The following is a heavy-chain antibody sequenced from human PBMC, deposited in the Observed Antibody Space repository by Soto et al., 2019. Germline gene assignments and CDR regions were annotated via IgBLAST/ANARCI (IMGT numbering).Heavy chain of an antibody. Sequence: EVQLVESGGGLVKPGGSLSLSCAASGFTFSSYSMNWVRQAPGKGLEWVSSISSSSSYIYYADSVKGRFTISRDNAKNSLYLQMNSLRAEDTAVYYCARDRARWGGMDVWGQGTTVTVSS. D-gene: IGHD1-26*01. CDR1: GFTFSSYS. V-gene: IGHV3-21*01. CDR3: ARDRARWGGMDV. J-gene: IGHJ6*02. CDR2: ISSSSSYI.